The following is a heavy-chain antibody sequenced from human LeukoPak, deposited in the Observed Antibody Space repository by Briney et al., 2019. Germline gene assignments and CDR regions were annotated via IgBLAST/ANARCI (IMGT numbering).Heavy chain of an antibody. J-gene: IGHJ3*02. D-gene: IGHD3-22*01. V-gene: IGHV3-30*02. CDR1: GFTFSSYG. Sequence: GGSLRLSCAASGFTFSSYGMHWVRQAPGKGLEWVAFIRYDGSNKYYADSVKGRFTISRDNSKNTLYLQMNSLRAEDTAVYYCAKDVGDYDSSGSGAFDIWGQGTMVTVSS. CDR2: IRYDGSNK. CDR3: AKDVGDYDSSGSGAFDI.